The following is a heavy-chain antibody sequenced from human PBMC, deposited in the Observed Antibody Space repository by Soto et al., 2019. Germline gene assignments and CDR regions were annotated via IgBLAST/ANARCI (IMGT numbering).Heavy chain of an antibody. D-gene: IGHD3-22*01. CDR1: GGSISSYY. Sequence: TSETLSLTCTVSGGSISSYYWSWIRQPPGKGLEWIGYIYYSGSTNYNPSLKSRVTISVDTSKNQFSLKLSSVTAADTAVYYCARAVFDSSGYHGWFDPWGQGALVTVSS. V-gene: IGHV4-59*12. CDR3: ARAVFDSSGYHGWFDP. J-gene: IGHJ5*02. CDR2: IYYSGST.